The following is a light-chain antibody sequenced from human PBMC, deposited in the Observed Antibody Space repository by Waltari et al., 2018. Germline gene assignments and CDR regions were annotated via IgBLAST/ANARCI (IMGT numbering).Light chain of an antibody. CDR2: EVN. CDR1: SSDVGSYNL. V-gene: IGLV2-23*02. J-gene: IGLJ3*02. CDR3: CSYAGGSTPWV. Sequence: QSALTQPASVSGSPGQSITLSCTGTSSDVGSYNLVSWYQQYPGKAPKPLIYEVNNRPSGVSHRFSGSKSGNTASLTISGLQAEDEADYYCCSYAGGSTPWVFGGGTKLTVL.